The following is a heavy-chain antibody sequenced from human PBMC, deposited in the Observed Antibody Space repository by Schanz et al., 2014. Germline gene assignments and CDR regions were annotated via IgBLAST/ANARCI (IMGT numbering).Heavy chain of an antibody. J-gene: IGHJ3*02. CDR3: ARDIQYHYDTSGPVGAFDI. CDR2: IIPIVDIT. V-gene: IGHV1-69*09. D-gene: IGHD3-22*01. Sequence: QVQLVQSGPEVKKPGSSVKVSCKASGGTFSSYTISWVRQAPGQGLEWMGRIIPIVDITNYAQKFQGRVTITADISTSTAYMDLSSLRSDDTAVYYCARDIQYHYDTSGPVGAFDIWGQGTVVTVSS. CDR1: GGTFSSYT.